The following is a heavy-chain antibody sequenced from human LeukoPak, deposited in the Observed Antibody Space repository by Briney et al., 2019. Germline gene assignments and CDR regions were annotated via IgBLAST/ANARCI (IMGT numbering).Heavy chain of an antibody. Sequence: GESLKISCKGSGXSFTTYCVAWVRQMPGKGLEWMGIIYPGDSDTRYSPSFQGQVTFSADRSINTAYLQWSGLKASDTAMYYCARQVTTVTSFDSWGQGTLVTVSS. CDR2: IYPGDSDT. CDR1: GXSFTTYC. D-gene: IGHD4-17*01. V-gene: IGHV5-51*01. J-gene: IGHJ4*02. CDR3: ARQVTTVTSFDS.